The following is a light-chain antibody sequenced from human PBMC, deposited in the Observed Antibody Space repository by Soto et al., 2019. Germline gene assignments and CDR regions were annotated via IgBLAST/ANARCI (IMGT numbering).Light chain of an antibody. J-gene: IGKJ1*01. V-gene: IGKV3-11*01. CDR3: QQRSNWPTT. CDR2: DAY. Sequence: EIVLTQSPATLSLSPGERATLSCRASQSVSSYLAWYQQKPGQAPRLLIYDAYNRATGIPARFSGSGSGTDFTLTISSLEPEDFAVYYCQQRSNWPTTFSQGTKVEIK. CDR1: QSVSSY.